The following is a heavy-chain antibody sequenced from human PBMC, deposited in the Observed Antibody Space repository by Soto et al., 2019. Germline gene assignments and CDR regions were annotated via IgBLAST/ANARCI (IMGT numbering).Heavy chain of an antibody. J-gene: IGHJ4*02. CDR2: ISGSGGST. CDR3: ASRSSGWYFDY. CDR1: GFSFSSYA. V-gene: IGHV3-23*01. Sequence: EVQLLESGGGLVQPGGSLRLSCAASGFSFSSYAMNWVRQAPGKGLEWVSVISGSGGSTYYADSVKGRFTISRDNSKNTLYLQMISLRAEDTAVYSCASRSSGWYFDYWGQGTLVTVSS. D-gene: IGHD6-19*01.